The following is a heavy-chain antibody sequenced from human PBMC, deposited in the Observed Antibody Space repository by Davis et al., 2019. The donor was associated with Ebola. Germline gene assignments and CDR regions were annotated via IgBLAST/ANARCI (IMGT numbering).Heavy chain of an antibody. D-gene: IGHD4-23*01. V-gene: IGHV3-23*01. CDR3: AKGGGTTVVTVFDL. J-gene: IGHJ2*01. CDR2: ISGSGGST. CDR1: GFTFSSYW. Sequence: GESLKISCAASGFTFSSYWMSWVRQAPGKGLEWVSAISGSGGSTYYADSVKGRFTISRDNSKNTLYLQMNSLRAEDTAVYYCAKGGGTTVVTVFDLWGRGTLVTVSS.